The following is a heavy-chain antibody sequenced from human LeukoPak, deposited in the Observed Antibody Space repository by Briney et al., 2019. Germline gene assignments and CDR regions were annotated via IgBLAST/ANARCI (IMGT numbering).Heavy chain of an antibody. D-gene: IGHD3-22*01. Sequence: ASVKVSCKASGYTFTSYDINWVRQATGQGLEWMGWMNPNSGNTGYAQKFQGRVTVTRDTSTSTVYMELSSLRSEDTAVYYCAGDSSGYNTFDYWGQGTLVTVSS. CDR1: GYTFTSYD. J-gene: IGHJ4*02. CDR3: AGDSSGYNTFDY. CDR2: MNPNSGNT. V-gene: IGHV1-8*01.